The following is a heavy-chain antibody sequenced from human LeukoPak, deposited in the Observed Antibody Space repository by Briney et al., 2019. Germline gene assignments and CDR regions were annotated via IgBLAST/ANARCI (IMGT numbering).Heavy chain of an antibody. V-gene: IGHV4-59*08. Sequence: SETLSLTCTVSGDSISGYYWSWIRQPPGKGLEWIGYIYYSGSTNYNPSLKSRVTMSVDTSKNQFSLKLTSVTAADTAVYYCARRFVGYDSSWGASDIWGQGTMVTVSS. CDR3: ARRFVGYDSSWGASDI. CDR2: IYYSGST. CDR1: GDSISGYY. J-gene: IGHJ3*02. D-gene: IGHD3-22*01.